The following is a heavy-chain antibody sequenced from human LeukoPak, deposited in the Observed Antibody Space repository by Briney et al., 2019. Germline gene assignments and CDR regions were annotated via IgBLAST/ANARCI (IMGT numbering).Heavy chain of an antibody. CDR3: ARADRLHGGPYLIGP. Sequence: ASVKVSCKTSGYSFTDYYMHWVRQAPGQGLEWRGWINPNSGGTSSAQKFQGRVTMTRDTSITTVYMEVSWLTSDDTAIYYCARADRLHGGPYLIGPWGQGTLATVSS. D-gene: IGHD2-21*01. V-gene: IGHV1-2*02. J-gene: IGHJ5*02. CDR1: GYSFTDYY. CDR2: INPNSGGT.